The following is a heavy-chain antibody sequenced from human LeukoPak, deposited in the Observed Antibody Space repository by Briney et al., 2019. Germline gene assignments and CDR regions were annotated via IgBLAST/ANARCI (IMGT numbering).Heavy chain of an antibody. CDR2: IYSGGST. J-gene: IGHJ4*02. Sequence: PGGSLRLSCAASGFTVSSNYMSWVRQAPGKGLEWVSVIYSGGSTYYADSVKGRFTISRDNSKITLYLQMNSLRAEDTAVYYCARGGYSGHARGDYWGQGTLVTVSS. V-gene: IGHV3-53*01. CDR1: GFTVSSNY. CDR3: ARGGYSGHARGDY. D-gene: IGHD5-12*01.